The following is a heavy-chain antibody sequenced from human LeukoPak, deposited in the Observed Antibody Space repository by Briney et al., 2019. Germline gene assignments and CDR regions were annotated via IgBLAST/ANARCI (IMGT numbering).Heavy chain of an antibody. J-gene: IGHJ3*02. V-gene: IGHV4-34*01. D-gene: IGHD2-2*01. CDR2: INHSGST. CDR1: GGSFSGYY. CDR3: ARGVRSSTSNAGDAFDI. Sequence: SETLSLTCAVYGGSFSGYYWSWIRQPPGKGLEWIGEINHSGSTNYNPSLKSRVTISVDTSKNQFSLKLSSVTAADTAVYYCARGVRSSTSNAGDAFDIWGQGTMVTVSS.